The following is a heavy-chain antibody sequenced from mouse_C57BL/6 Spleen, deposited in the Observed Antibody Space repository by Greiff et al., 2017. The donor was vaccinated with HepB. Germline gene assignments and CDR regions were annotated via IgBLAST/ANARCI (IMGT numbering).Heavy chain of an antibody. CDR3: ARPEGNYVWYFDV. J-gene: IGHJ1*03. Sequence: QFQLQQPGTELVKPGASVKLSCKASGYTFTSYWMHWVKQRPGQGLEWIGNINPSNGGTNYNEKFKSKATLTVDKSSSTAYMQLSSLTSEDSAVYYCARPEGNYVWYFDVWGTGTTVTVSS. V-gene: IGHV1-53*01. CDR1: GYTFTSYW. D-gene: IGHD2-1*01. CDR2: INPSNGGT.